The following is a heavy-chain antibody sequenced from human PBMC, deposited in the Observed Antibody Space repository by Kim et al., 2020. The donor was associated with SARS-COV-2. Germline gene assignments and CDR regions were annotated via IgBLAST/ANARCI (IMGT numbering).Heavy chain of an antibody. Sequence: SVKVSCKASGGTFSSYAISWVRQAPGQGLEWMGGIIPIFGTANYAQKFQGRVTITADESTSTAYMELSSLRSEDTAVYYCARGPTVTTDYYYGMDVWGQGTTVTVSS. CDR2: IIPIFGTA. V-gene: IGHV1-69*13. CDR3: ARGPTVTTDYYYGMDV. CDR1: GGTFSSYA. D-gene: IGHD4-17*01. J-gene: IGHJ6*02.